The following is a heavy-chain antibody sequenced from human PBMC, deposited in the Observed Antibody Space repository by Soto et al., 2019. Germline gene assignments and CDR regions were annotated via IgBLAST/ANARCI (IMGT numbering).Heavy chain of an antibody. CDR1: GGSISSSSYS. Sequence: SETLSLTCTVSGGSISSSSYSWGWIRQPPGKGLEWIGSIFYSGSTYYNPSLKSRVTISVDTSKNQFSLKLSSVTAADTAVYYCARHYGYDYGFVDYWGQGTLVTVSS. J-gene: IGHJ4*02. D-gene: IGHD5-18*01. CDR3: ARHYGYDYGFVDY. V-gene: IGHV4-39*01. CDR2: IFYSGST.